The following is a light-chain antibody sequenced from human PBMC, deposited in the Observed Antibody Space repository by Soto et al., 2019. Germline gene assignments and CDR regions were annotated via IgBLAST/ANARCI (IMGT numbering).Light chain of an antibody. Sequence: EIVVTQSPATLSLSPGERATLSCRTSQSVGSYLAWYQKKPGKAPRLLIYDASNRATAIPARFSGSGSGRDFTLNISSLEPEDFGVYYCQKRSTWPPLSFGGGTQVEIK. CDR2: DAS. J-gene: IGKJ4*01. CDR1: QSVGSY. CDR3: QKRSTWPPLS. V-gene: IGKV3-11*02.